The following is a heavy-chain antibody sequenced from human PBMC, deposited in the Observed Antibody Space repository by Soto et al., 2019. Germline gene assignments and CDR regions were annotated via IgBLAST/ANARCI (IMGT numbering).Heavy chain of an antibody. Sequence: QVQLVQSGAEVKKPGASVKLSCKTSGYTFTRYYIHWVRQAPGQGLEWMGIINPSGGRTTYALKFQGRVTMASDTSTSTVDMELRSLRSEDTAAYYCARSYCSSDSCYIRHLDYWGQGTLVTVSS. CDR3: ARSYCSSDSCYIRHLDY. V-gene: IGHV1-46*01. CDR2: INPSGGRT. CDR1: GYTFTRYY. J-gene: IGHJ4*02. D-gene: IGHD2-2*01.